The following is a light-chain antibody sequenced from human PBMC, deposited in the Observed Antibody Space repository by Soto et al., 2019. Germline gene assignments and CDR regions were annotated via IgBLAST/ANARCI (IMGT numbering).Light chain of an antibody. J-gene: IGKJ1*01. V-gene: IGKV1-5*03. CDR3: QQYKSYWT. CDR1: QNINNW. CDR2: KAS. Sequence: IHIPRPPPDRPAPLRARFTIPCRASQNINNWLAWYQQKPGKAPNLLIYKASSLENGVPSRFSGSGSGTEFTLTISSLQPDDFATYYCQQYKSYWTFGQGTKVDIK.